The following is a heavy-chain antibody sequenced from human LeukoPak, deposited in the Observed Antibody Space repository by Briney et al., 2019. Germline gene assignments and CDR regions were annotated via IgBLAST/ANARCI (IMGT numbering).Heavy chain of an antibody. Sequence: GGSLRLSCAASGLTFSNAWMSWVRQAPGKGLEWVGRIKSKTDGGTTDYAAPVKGRFTISRDDSKNTLYLQMNSLKTEDTAVYYCTTAPLLWFEEHYWGQGTLVTVSS. CDR1: GLTFSNAW. V-gene: IGHV3-15*01. J-gene: IGHJ4*02. CDR2: IKSKTDGGTT. CDR3: TTAPLLWFEEHY. D-gene: IGHD3-10*01.